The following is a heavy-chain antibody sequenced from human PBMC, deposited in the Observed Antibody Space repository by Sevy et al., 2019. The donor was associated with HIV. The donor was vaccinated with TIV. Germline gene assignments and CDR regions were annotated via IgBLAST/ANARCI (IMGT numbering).Heavy chain of an antibody. D-gene: IGHD3-3*01. Sequence: GGSLRLSCTASGFTFGDYAMSWFRQAPGKGLAWVGFIRSKAYGGTTEYAPSVKGRFTISRDDSKSIAYLQMNSLKTEDTAVYYCTQDFWSGYPTVWGQGTLVTVSS. CDR2: IRSKAYGGTT. J-gene: IGHJ4*02. CDR1: GFTFGDYA. V-gene: IGHV3-49*03. CDR3: TQDFWSGYPTV.